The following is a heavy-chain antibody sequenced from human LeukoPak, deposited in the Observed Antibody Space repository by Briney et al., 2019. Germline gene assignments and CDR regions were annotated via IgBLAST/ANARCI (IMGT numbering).Heavy chain of an antibody. CDR1: GGSISSYY. CDR2: IYYSGST. CDR3: ARRGGGDYGDWYFDL. V-gene: IGHV4-59*08. J-gene: IGHJ2*01. D-gene: IGHD4-17*01. Sequence: PSETLSLTCTVSGGSISSYYWSWIRQPPGKGLEWIWYIYYSGSTNYSPSLKSRVTISVDTSKNQFSLKLSSVTAADTAVYYCARRGGGDYGDWYFDLWGRGTLVTVSS.